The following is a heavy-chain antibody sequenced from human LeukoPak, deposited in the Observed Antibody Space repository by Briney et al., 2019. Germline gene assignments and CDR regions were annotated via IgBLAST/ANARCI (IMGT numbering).Heavy chain of an antibody. V-gene: IGHV3-53*01. D-gene: IGHD6-13*01. J-gene: IGHJ4*02. CDR2: IYSGGRT. Sequence: GSQRLSCAASGFTVSSNYMSWVRQAPGKGLEWVTVIYSGGRTYYADSVKGRFTISRDNSKNTLYLQMNSLRAEDTAVYYCARDTKLVPGYWGQGTLVTVSS. CDR3: ARDTKLVPGY. CDR1: GFTVSSNY.